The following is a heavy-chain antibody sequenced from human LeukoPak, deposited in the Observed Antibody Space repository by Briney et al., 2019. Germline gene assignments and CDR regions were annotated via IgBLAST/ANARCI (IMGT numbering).Heavy chain of an antibody. CDR2: IIPIFGTA. J-gene: IGHJ3*02. D-gene: IGHD3-22*01. V-gene: IGHV1-69*06. CDR3: ARAGYYYDSSGYPDAFDI. CDR1: GGTFSSYA. Sequence: GASVKISCKASGGTFSSYAISWVRQAPGQGLEWMGGIIPIFGTANYAQKFQGRVTITADKSTSSAYMELSSLRSEDTAVYYCARAGYYYDSSGYPDAFDIWGQGTMVTVSS.